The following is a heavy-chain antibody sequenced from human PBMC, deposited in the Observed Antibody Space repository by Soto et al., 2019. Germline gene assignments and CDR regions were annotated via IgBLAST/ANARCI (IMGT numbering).Heavy chain of an antibody. CDR1: GFTFSSYA. V-gene: IGHV3-23*01. CDR3: AKERTYYYGSGSYHHYGMDV. J-gene: IGHJ6*02. CDR2: IRGSGGST. D-gene: IGHD3-10*01. Sequence: EVQLLESGGGLVQPGGSLRLSCAASGFTFSSYAMSWVRQAPGKGLEWVSSIRGSGGSTQYADSVKGRFTISRDNSKNTKYXXMNSLRAEDTAVYCCAKERTYYYGSGSYHHYGMDVWGQGTTVTVSS.